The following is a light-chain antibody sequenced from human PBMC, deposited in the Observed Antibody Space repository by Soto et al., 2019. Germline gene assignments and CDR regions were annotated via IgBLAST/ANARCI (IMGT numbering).Light chain of an antibody. CDR3: QQYERYVNS. J-gene: IGKJ2*03. CDR2: DAS. V-gene: IGKV1-5*01. Sequence: DIQMTQSPSTLPASVGDRVTITCRASQSISSWLAWYQQKPGRAPRLLIYDASKLESGVPSRFSGSGSGTEFTLTISSMQADDFATYYCQQYERYVNSFGQGTKLEIK. CDR1: QSISSW.